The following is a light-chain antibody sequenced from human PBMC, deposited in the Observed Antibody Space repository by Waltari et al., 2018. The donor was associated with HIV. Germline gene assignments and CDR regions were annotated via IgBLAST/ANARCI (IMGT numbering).Light chain of an antibody. CDR3: ASFTGDNTVM. V-gene: IGLV2-14*03. CDR1: DTDFSLYKF. CDR2: GVD. Sequence: AVTQPASVSGLPGQSTTISCTGDDTDFSLYKFVSCYQQHSGNPPRLILYGVDSRASVVADRFSGAMSGNTASLTISGLRAEDVGHYYCASFTGDNTVMFGGWTEVTVL. J-gene: IGLJ3*02.